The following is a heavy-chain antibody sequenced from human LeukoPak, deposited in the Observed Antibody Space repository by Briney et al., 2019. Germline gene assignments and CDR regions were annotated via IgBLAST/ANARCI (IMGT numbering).Heavy chain of an antibody. Sequence: SETLSLTCAVSGGSISSGGYSWSWIRQPPGTGLEWIGYIYHSGSTYYNPSLKSRVTVSVDRSKNQFSLKLSSVTAADTAVYYCARVRGFWSGYYYYYYGMDVWGQGTTVTVSS. CDR3: ARVRGFWSGYYYYYYGMDV. D-gene: IGHD3-3*01. CDR2: IYHSGST. CDR1: GGSISSGGYS. V-gene: IGHV4-30-2*01. J-gene: IGHJ6*02.